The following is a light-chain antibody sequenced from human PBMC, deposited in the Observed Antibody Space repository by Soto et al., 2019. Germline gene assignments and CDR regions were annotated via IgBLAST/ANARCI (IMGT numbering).Light chain of an antibody. J-gene: IGKJ1*01. Sequence: DVVMTQSPLSLPVTLGQPASISCRSSQSLIHSDGSTYLSWFQQRPGQSPRRLIYEVSDRDSGVPDRFSGSGSGTDVTLKISRVEAEDVGVYYCMQGTNWPWTFGQGTEVEIK. CDR3: MQGTNWPWT. CDR2: EVS. CDR1: QSLIHSDGSTY. V-gene: IGKV2-30*02.